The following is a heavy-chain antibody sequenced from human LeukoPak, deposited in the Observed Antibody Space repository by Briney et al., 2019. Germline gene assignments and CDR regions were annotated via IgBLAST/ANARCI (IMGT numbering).Heavy chain of an antibody. CDR2: IYYTGST. V-gene: IGHV4-59*08. CDR1: GDSMSDYY. Sequence: SETLSLTCTVSGDSMSDYYWSWIRQPPGKGLEWIGYIYYTGSTNYNPSLKSRVTMSVDTSKNQISLTLSSVTAADSAVYYCVRRVRYFGQNDYWGQGTLVTVSS. D-gene: IGHD3-9*01. J-gene: IGHJ4*02. CDR3: VRRVRYFGQNDY.